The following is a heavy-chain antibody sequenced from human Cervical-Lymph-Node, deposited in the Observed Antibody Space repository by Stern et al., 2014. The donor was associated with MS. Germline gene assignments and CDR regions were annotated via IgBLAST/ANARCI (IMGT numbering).Heavy chain of an antibody. CDR2: IWYDASNP. Sequence: VQLLESGGGVVQPGRSLRLSCAASGFSFSRYAMHWVRQAPGKGLEWVGFIWYDASNPYYADSVTGRFTISRDNFKNTLYLQMNSLRAEDTAVYYCASAYSSSHYYFDYWGQGTLVTVSS. V-gene: IGHV3-33*01. CDR1: GFSFSRYA. J-gene: IGHJ4*02. CDR3: ASAYSSSHYYFDY. D-gene: IGHD6-13*01.